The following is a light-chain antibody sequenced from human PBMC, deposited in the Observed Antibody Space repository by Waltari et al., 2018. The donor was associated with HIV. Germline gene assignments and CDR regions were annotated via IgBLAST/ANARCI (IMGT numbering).Light chain of an antibody. J-gene: IGLJ1*01. CDR3: SSYTNSSTLEV. Sequence: QSALTQPASVSGSPGQSITISCIGTSSDVGGYNYVSWYQQHQGKAPKLMIYAVSNRPSGVSVRFSGSKSGNTASLTISGFQAEDEADYYCSSYTNSSTLEVCGTGTKVTVL. CDR2: AVS. V-gene: IGLV2-14*03. CDR1: SSDVGGYNY.